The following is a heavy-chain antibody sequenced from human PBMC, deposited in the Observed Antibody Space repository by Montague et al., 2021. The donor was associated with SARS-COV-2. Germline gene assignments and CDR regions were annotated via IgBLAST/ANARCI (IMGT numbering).Heavy chain of an antibody. CDR3: ARAGEDYYYDSSGFLY. CDR1: GFISSSYE. D-gene: IGHD3-22*01. V-gene: IGHV3-48*03. Sequence: SLRLSCAASGFISSSYEMNWVRQAPGKGLEWVSYISNSGDTKYYADSVKGRFTISRDNAKNSLYLQMSSLRAEDTAVYYCARAGEDYYYDSSGFLYWGQGILVTVSS. CDR2: ISNSGDTK. J-gene: IGHJ4*02.